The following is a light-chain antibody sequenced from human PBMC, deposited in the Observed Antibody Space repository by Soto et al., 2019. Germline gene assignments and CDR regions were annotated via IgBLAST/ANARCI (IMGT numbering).Light chain of an antibody. CDR3: AAWEDSRNGGV. V-gene: IGLV1-44*01. Sequence: QSVLTQQPSASGTPGQRVTISCSGSNANIGSNTVSWYQQLPGTAPKLLIYNNNQRPSGVPDRFSGSKSGTSASLAISGLQSEDEADYYCAAWEDSRNGGVFGTGTKLTVL. CDR2: NNN. CDR1: NANIGSNT. J-gene: IGLJ1*01.